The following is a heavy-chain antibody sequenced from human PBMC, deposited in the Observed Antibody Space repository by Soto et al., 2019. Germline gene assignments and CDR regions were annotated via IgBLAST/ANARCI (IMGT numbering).Heavy chain of an antibody. CDR1: GFTFSNYA. Sequence: EVQLLESGGGLVQPGGSLRLSCAASGFTFSNYAMSWVRQAPGKGLEWVSAISSSGDSPYYADSVKGRFTVSRDNSKTTLYLQINTRRVEDTAIYYCAKNTIPPPPSWGQGPLVTVSS. D-gene: IGHD1-1*01. J-gene: IGHJ5*02. CDR2: ISSSGDSP. V-gene: IGHV3-23*01. CDR3: AKNTIPPPPS.